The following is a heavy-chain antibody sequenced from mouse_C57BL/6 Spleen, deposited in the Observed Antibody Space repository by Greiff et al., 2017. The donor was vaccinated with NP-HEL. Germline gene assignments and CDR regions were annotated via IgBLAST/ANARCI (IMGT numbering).Heavy chain of an antibody. V-gene: IGHV3-6*01. CDR2: ISYDGSN. CDR3: ARGSYPFDY. Sequence: EVKLEESGPGLVKPSQSLSLTCSVTGYSITSGYYWNWIRQFPGNKLEWMGYISYDGSNNYIPSLKNRTSITRDTSKNQFFLKLNSVTTEDTATYYCARGSYPFDYWGQGTTLTVSS. D-gene: IGHD1-1*01. CDR1: GYSITSGYY. J-gene: IGHJ2*01.